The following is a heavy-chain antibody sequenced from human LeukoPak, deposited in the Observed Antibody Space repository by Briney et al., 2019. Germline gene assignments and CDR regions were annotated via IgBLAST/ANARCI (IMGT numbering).Heavy chain of an antibody. CDR1: GGSISSYY. CDR3: ASALTMIRPRRAFDI. V-gene: IGHV4-59*08. Sequence: SGTLSLTCSVSGGSISSYYWSWIRQPPGKGREWFGNIYYSGSTNYNPCIKSRVPISVDTSKNQFSLKMSSVTAADTAVYYCASALTMIRPRRAFDIWGQGTMVTVSS. J-gene: IGHJ3*02. D-gene: IGHD3-22*01. CDR2: IYYSGST.